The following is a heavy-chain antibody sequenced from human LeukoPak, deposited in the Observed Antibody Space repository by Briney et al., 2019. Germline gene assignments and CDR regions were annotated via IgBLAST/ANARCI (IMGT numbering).Heavy chain of an antibody. D-gene: IGHD3-16*02. CDR2: IYYSGST. CDR1: GGSISRSSYY. V-gene: IGHV4-39*01. J-gene: IGHJ5*02. Sequence: SSETLSLTCTVSGGSISRSSYYWGWIRQPPGKGLEWIGSIYYSGSTYYNPSLKSRVTISVDTSKNQFSLKLSSVTAADTAVYYCAVETYDYVWGSYRSNWFDPWGQGTLVTVSS. CDR3: AVETYDYVWGSYRSNWFDP.